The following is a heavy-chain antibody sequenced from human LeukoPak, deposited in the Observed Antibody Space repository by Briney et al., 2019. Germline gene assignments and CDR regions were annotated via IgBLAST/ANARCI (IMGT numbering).Heavy chain of an antibody. J-gene: IGHJ6*03. CDR1: GFIFSDYY. V-gene: IGHV3-11*01. Sequence: GGSLRLSCAASGFIFSDYYMSWIRQAPGKGLECVSYISSSGSTIYYADSVKGRFTISRDNAKNSLYLQMNSLRAEDTAVYYCARDRAYYYMDVWGKGTTVTISS. CDR2: ISSSGSTI. CDR3: ARDRAYYYMDV.